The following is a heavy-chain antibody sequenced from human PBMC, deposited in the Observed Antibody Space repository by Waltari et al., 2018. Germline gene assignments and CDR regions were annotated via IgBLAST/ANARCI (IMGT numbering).Heavy chain of an antibody. V-gene: IGHV4-34*01. CDR1: GGAFDSYS. CDR2: VNPTGST. D-gene: IGHD3-22*01. Sequence: QVELQQWGAGLLRPSETLSLTCSVSGGAFDSYSWTWIRQAPGRGLEWLGEVNPTGSTNYNPSLKSRLSLSVETSRNQVSLKMTSVTGADTAVYFCARGHPRFDYEKSDYYAYWFDPWGQGTQVTVSS. CDR3: ARGHPRFDYEKSDYYAYWFDP. J-gene: IGHJ5*02.